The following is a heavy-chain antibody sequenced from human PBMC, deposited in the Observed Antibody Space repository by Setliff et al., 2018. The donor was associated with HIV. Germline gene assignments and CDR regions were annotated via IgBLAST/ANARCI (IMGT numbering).Heavy chain of an antibody. V-gene: IGHV4-34*01. Sequence: SQTLSLTCAVYGGSFSGYYWSWIRQPPGKGLEWIGEINHSGSTNYNPSLKSRVTISIDTSKNQFSLKLNSVTAADTAVYYCARGTSAPGDYWGQGSLVTVSS. CDR2: INHSGST. CDR1: GGSFSGYY. CDR3: ARGTSAPGDY. J-gene: IGHJ4*02.